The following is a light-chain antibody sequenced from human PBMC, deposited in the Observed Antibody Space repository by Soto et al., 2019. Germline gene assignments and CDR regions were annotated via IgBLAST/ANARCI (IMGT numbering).Light chain of an antibody. CDR2: DNS. V-gene: IGLV1-40*01. Sequence: QPVLTQPPSVSGAPGQRVTISCTGSSSNIGAGYDVHWYQHLPGTAPKVVIHDNSNRPSGVPDRFSGSKSGTSASLAITGLQAEDEADYFCQSYDSSLTVVFGGGTKLTVL. J-gene: IGLJ3*02. CDR3: QSYDSSLTVV. CDR1: SSNIGAGYD.